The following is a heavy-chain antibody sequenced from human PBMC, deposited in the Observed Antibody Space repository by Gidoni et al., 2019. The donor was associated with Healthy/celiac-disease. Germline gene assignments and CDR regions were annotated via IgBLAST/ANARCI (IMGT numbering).Heavy chain of an antibody. CDR1: GLTFSRYW. V-gene: IGHV3-7*01. CDR2: IKQDGREK. CDR3: ARDQGDDYYYYGMDV. Sequence: EVQLVESGGGLVQPGGSLRLSCAASGLTFSRYWMSWVRQAPGKGLEWVANIKQDGREKYYVDSVKGRFTIPRDNAKNSLYLQMNSLRAEDTAVYYCARDQGDDYYYYGMDVWGQGTTFTVSS. J-gene: IGHJ6*02. D-gene: IGHD3-10*01.